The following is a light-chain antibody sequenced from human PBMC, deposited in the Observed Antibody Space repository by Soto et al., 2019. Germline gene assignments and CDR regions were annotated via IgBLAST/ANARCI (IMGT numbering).Light chain of an antibody. CDR3: ETWDSNTHAV. V-gene: IGLV4-60*02. CDR1: SRHSSYI. J-gene: IGLJ7*01. CDR2: LEAGGNY. Sequence: QLVLTQSSSASASLGSSVKLTCTLSSRHSSYIIAWHQQQPGKAPRYLMKLEAGGNYNKGSGVPDRFSDSSSGADRYLTISNLQFEDEADYYCETWDSNTHAVFGGGTQLTVL.